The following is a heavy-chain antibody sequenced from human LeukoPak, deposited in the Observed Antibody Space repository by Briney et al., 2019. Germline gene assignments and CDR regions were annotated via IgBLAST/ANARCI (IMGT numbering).Heavy chain of an antibody. CDR2: FDPEDGET. J-gene: IGHJ4*02. Sequence: ASVNVSCKVSGYTLTELSMHWVRQAPGKGLEWMGGFDPEDGETIYAQKFQGRVTMTEDTSTDTAYMELSSLRSEDTAVYYCATYLRDWYEGDYWGQGTLVTVSS. D-gene: IGHD1-1*01. CDR3: ATYLRDWYEGDY. CDR1: GYTLTELS. V-gene: IGHV1-24*01.